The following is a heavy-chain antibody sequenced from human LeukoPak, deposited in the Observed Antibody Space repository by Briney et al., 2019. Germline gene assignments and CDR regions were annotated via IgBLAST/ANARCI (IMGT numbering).Heavy chain of an antibody. CDR2: ISGSGGST. CDR3: AKDGHSSGWAFDY. J-gene: IGHJ4*02. D-gene: IGHD6-19*01. CDR1: GFTFSSYA. Sequence: GGSLRLSCAGSGFTFSSYAMSWVRQAPGKGLEWVSAISGSGGSTYYAESVKGRFTISRDNSKNTLYLQMNSLRAEDTAVYYCAKDGHSSGWAFDYWGQGTLVTVSS. V-gene: IGHV3-23*01.